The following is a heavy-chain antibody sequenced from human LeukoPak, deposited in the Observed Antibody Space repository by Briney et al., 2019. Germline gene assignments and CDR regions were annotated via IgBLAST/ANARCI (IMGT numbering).Heavy chain of an antibody. Sequence: GGSLRLSCAASGFTFSRYWMSWVRQVPRKGLEWVANIRQDGGEIYYVDSVKGRFTISRDNAKSSLYQQMNSLRAGDTAVYYCARDKGDYDSSGSLFVFGGQGTLVTVSS. CDR2: IRQDGGEI. J-gene: IGHJ4*02. CDR1: GFTFSRYW. D-gene: IGHD3-16*01. V-gene: IGHV3-7*03. CDR3: ARDKGDYDSSGSLFVF.